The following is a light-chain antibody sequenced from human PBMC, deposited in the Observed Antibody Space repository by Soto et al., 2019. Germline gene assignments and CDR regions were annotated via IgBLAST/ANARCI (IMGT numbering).Light chain of an antibody. Sequence: EILLTQSPGTLSLSPGERATLSCRASQTVGSSFLAWFQHKPGQAHSLLTYGASTGATGIPDRFTGSGSGTDFTLTISTLEPEDFPVYYCQQYGSSSITFGQGTRLE. CDR1: QTVGSSF. J-gene: IGKJ5*01. V-gene: IGKV3-20*01. CDR2: GAS. CDR3: QQYGSSSIT.